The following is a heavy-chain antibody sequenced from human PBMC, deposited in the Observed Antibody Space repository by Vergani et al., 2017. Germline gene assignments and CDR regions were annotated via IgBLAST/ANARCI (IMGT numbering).Heavy chain of an antibody. J-gene: IGHJ4*02. Sequence: QMQLQESGPGLVKPSETLSLSCTVSGDSISTSSYAWGWIRQPPGKTLEWIGSIYHSGSTYYNPSLKSRVTISVDTSKNQFSLKLSSVTAADTAVYYCARLGLNQWELVDYWGQGTLVTVSS. CDR3: ARLGLNQWELVDY. CDR2: IYHSGST. CDR1: GDSISTSSYA. V-gene: IGHV4-39*07. D-gene: IGHD1-26*01.